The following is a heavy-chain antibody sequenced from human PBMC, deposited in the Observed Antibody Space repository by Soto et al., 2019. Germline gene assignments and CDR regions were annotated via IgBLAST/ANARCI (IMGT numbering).Heavy chain of an antibody. V-gene: IGHV4-34*01. CDR2: INHSGST. Sequence: SETLSLTCAVYGGSFSGYYWSWIRQPPGKGLEWIGEINHSGSTNYNPSLKSRVTISVDTSKNQFSLKLSSVTAADTAVYYCASVVTSLYYDYWGQGTLVTVSS. J-gene: IGHJ4*02. CDR3: ASVVTSLYYDY. D-gene: IGHD2-21*02. CDR1: GGSFSGYY.